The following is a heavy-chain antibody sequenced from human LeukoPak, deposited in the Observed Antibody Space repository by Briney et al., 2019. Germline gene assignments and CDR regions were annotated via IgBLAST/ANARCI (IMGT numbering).Heavy chain of an antibody. CDR2: MNAKSGHT. J-gene: IGHJ3*02. CDR3: ARDSSGYYYGSDTSGGAFDI. D-gene: IGHD3-10*01. CDR1: GYTFTGYY. V-gene: IGHV1-8*02. Sequence: ASVKVSCKASGYTFTGYYMHWVRQAPGQGLEWMGWMNAKSGHTGYAQNLEGRVTMTRDTSTNTAYMELRGLRSEDTAVYYCARDSSGYYYGSDTSGGAFDIWGQGTMVTVSS.